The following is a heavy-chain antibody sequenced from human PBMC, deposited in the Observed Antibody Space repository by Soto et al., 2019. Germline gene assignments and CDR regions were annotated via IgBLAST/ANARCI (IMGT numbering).Heavy chain of an antibody. CDR1: GFTFSSYA. CDR2: ISGSGGST. D-gene: IGHD3-3*01. V-gene: IGHV3-23*01. CDR3: AKVKSTRIYYYYGMDV. Sequence: GGSLRLSCAASGFTFSSYAMSWVRQAPGKGLEWVSAISGSGGSTYYADSVKGRFTISRDNSKNTLYLQMNSLRAEDTAVYYCAKVKSTRIYYYYGMDVWGQGTTVTVSS. J-gene: IGHJ6*02.